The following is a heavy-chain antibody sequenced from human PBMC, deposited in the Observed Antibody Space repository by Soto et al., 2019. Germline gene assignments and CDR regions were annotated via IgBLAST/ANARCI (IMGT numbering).Heavy chain of an antibody. CDR2: FDVGSGNT. D-gene: IGHD3-3*01. J-gene: IGHJ6*02. CDR1: GYTLTELS. V-gene: IGHV1-24*01. CDR3: AAVSSYYDFWSGYYTPPLYYGMDV. Sequence: ASVKVSCKVSGYTLTELSMHWVRQAPGKRHEWMGCFDVGSGNTNYAQKFQERVTITRDTSTSTAYMELSSLRSEDTAVYYCAAVSSYYDFWSGYYTPPLYYGMDVWGQGTTVTVSS.